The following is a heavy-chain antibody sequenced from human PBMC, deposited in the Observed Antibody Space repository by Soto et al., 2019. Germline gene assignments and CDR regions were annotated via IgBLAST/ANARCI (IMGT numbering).Heavy chain of an antibody. Sequence: GASVKVSCKASGGTFSSYAISWVRQAPGQGLEWMGGIIPIFGTANYAQKFQGRVTITADESTSTAYMELSSLRSEDTAVYYCAAKDSSSSVYYYGMDVWGQVTTVTVSS. CDR1: GGTFSSYA. D-gene: IGHD6-6*01. J-gene: IGHJ6*02. V-gene: IGHV1-69*13. CDR3: AAKDSSSSVYYYGMDV. CDR2: IIPIFGTA.